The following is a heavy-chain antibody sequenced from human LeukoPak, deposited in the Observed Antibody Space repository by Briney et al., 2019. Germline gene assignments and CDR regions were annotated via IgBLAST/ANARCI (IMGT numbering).Heavy chain of an antibody. J-gene: IGHJ4*02. CDR2: IYYSGST. CDR1: GGSISSSCYY. Sequence: SLTLSLTCTLSGGSISSSCYYWGWIRQPPGKGLEWIGSIYYSGSTYYNPSLKSRVTISVDTSKNQFFLKLSSVTAANTAVYYCARQTGSGLFILPGGQGTLVTVSS. D-gene: IGHD3/OR15-3a*01. CDR3: ARQTGSGLFILP. V-gene: IGHV4-39*07.